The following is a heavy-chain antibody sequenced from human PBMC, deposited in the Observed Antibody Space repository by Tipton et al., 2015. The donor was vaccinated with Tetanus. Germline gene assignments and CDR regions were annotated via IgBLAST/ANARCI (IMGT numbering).Heavy chain of an antibody. Sequence: LRLSCAVSGDSISSGDYYWTWIRQHPGRGLESIGYIFGSGGTFYNPSLESRVTISLDTSKNRFSLKLTSVTAAVTALYYCAKDRSHSDLGPQIDSWVQLSPSTASS. CDR2: IFGSGGT. V-gene: IGHV4-31*11. CDR3: AKDRSHSDLGPQIDS. D-gene: IGHD3-3*01. CDR1: GDSISSGDYY. J-gene: IGHJ4*02.